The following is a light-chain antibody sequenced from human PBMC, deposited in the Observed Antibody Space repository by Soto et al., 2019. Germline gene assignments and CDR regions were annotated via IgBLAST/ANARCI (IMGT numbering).Light chain of an antibody. Sequence: EIVLTQSPATLSLSPGERATLSCRASRSFASSYLAWYQRKPGQAPRLLIYAASSRAAGIPDRFIGSGSGTDFTLTISRLEPDDYAVYYCHHYDSSPPYTFGQGTKLEIK. CDR1: RSFASSY. CDR3: HHYDSSPPYT. CDR2: AAS. J-gene: IGKJ2*01. V-gene: IGKV3-20*01.